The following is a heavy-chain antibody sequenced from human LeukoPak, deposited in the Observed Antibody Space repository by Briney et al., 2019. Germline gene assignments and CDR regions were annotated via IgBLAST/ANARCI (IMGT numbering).Heavy chain of an antibody. D-gene: IGHD5-18*01. J-gene: IGHJ4*02. CDR1: GFTFSSYA. CDR3: AKGERAMVSSFDY. CDR2: ISGSGGST. Sequence: GGSLRLACADSGFTFSSYAMTWVRQAPGKGLEWVAAISGSGGSTYYADSVKGRFTISRDNSKNTLYLQMNSLRAEDTAVYYCAKGERAMVSSFDYSGQGTLVTVSS. V-gene: IGHV3-23*01.